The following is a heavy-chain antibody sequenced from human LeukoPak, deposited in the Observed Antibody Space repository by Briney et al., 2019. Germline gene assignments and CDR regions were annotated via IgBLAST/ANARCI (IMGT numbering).Heavy chain of an antibody. CDR2: ISYDGSNK. J-gene: IGHJ4*02. CDR1: GFTFSSYG. CDR3: AKSSSGWSYFDY. D-gene: IGHD6-19*01. Sequence: GRSLRLSCAASGFTFSSYGMHWVRQAPCKGLEWVAVISYDGSNKYYADSVKGRFTISRDNSKNTLYLQMNSLRAEDTAVYYCAKSSSGWSYFDYWGQGTLVTVSS. V-gene: IGHV3-30*18.